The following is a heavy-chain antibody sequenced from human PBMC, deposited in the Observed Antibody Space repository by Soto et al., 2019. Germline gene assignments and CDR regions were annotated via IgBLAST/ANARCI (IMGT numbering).Heavy chain of an antibody. CDR3: AKGINRRAGAGRTYGMDV. CDR1: GFIFSTYG. D-gene: IGHD6-19*01. CDR2: ISYDGSSK. J-gene: IGHJ6*02. V-gene: IGHV3-30*18. Sequence: QRLSCEGSGFIFSTYGMQWVRQAPGKGLDWVAVISYDGSSKYYGDSVKGRFTIARDNSKNTLYLQMNSLRADDTAVYYCAKGINRRAGAGRTYGMDVWGQGTTVTVSS.